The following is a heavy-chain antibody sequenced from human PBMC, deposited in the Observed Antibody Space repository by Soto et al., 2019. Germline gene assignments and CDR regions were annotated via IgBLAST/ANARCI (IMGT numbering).Heavy chain of an antibody. CDR3: ARRFEISGSIDY. J-gene: IGHJ4*02. Sequence: SETMSDTCGVEDVSISCYYLSWLRQPPGKGLEWIGEINHSGSTNYNPSLKSRVTISVDTSKNQFSLKLSSVTAADTAVYYCARRFEISGSIDYWGQGTLVTVSS. CDR2: INHSGST. V-gene: IGHV4-34*01. D-gene: IGHD6-19*01. CDR1: DVSISCYY.